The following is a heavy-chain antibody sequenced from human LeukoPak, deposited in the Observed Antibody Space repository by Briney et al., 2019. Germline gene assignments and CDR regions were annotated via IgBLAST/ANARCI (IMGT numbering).Heavy chain of an antibody. V-gene: IGHV3-21*01. Sequence: GGSLRLSCAASGFTFSSYSMNWVRQAPGKGLEWVSSISSSSSYIYYADSVKGRFTISRDKAKNSLYMQMNSMRAEDMAVYYCERQVGSGSSFPGDYWGQGTLVTVSS. D-gene: IGHD1-26*01. J-gene: IGHJ4*02. CDR1: GFTFSSYS. CDR3: ERQVGSGSSFPGDY. CDR2: ISSSSSYI.